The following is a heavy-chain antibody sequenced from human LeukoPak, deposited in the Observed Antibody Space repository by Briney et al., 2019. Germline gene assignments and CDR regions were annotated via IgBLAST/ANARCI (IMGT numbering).Heavy chain of an antibody. D-gene: IGHD1-7*01. J-gene: IGHJ4*02. V-gene: IGHV3-21*01. CDR2: ISSSSSYI. CDR3: ARAHNWKYGTFDY. CDR1: GFTFISDS. Sequence: GGSLRLSCAASGFTFISDSMSWVRQAPGKGLEWVSCISSSSSYIYYADSVKGRFTISRDNAKNSLYLQMNSLRVEDTAVYYCARAHNWKYGTFDYWGQGTLVTVSS.